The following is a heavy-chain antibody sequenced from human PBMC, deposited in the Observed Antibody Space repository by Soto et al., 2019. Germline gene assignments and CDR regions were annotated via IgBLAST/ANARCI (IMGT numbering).Heavy chain of an antibody. CDR3: ARRTRYYDSSGYFKWFDP. J-gene: IGHJ5*02. CDR1: GGSISSYY. Sequence: SETLSLTCTVSGGSISSYYWSWIRQPPGKGLEWIGYIYYSGSTNYNPSLKSRVTISVDTSKNQFSLKLSSVTAADTAVYYCARRTRYYDSSGYFKWFDPRGQGTLVTVPS. CDR2: IYYSGST. V-gene: IGHV4-59*08. D-gene: IGHD3-22*01.